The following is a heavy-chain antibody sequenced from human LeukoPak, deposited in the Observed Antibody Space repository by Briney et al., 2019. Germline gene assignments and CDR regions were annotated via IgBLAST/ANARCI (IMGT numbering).Heavy chain of an antibody. CDR1: GFSFSDYN. J-gene: IGHJ4*02. CDR3: ARASYAIFDY. D-gene: IGHD1-26*01. CDR2: ITTTGTYI. V-gene: IGHV3-21*01. Sequence: PGGSLRLSCAASGFSFSDYNMNWVRQAPGKALEWVSSITTTGTYIFYGDSVKGRFTISRDNAKNSLYLQMNSLRAEDTAVYYCARASYAIFDYWGQGTLVTVSS.